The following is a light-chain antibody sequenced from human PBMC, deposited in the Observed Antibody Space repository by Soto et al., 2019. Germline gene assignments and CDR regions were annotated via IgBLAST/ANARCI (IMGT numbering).Light chain of an antibody. V-gene: IGLV1-40*01. J-gene: IGLJ3*02. CDR1: SCNVGAGYE. CDR2: DSI. CDR3: QSYDSSLSGAV. Sequence: QSVLTQPPSVSGAPGQRITISCTGSSCNVGAGYEVHWYQQLPGTAPKLLIYDSINRPSGVPDRFSGSKSGTSASLAITGLQAEDEADYYCQSYDSSLSGAVFGGGTKLTVL.